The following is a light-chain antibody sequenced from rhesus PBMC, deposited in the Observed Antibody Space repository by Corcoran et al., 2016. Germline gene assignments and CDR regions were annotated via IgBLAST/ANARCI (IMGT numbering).Light chain of an antibody. CDR1: QGISNW. V-gene: IGKV1-69*01. Sequence: DIQMTQSPSSLSASVGDRVTITCRARQGISNWLAWYQQKPGKAPNLLIYRPSNLETGVPSRFSGSGSGTEFTLTISSLQPEDFATYYCQHHDNSPPSFGQGTKVEIK. J-gene: IGKJ2*01. CDR2: RPS. CDR3: QHHDNSPPS.